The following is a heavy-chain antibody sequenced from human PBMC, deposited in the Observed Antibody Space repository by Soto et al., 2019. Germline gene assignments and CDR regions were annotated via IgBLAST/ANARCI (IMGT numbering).Heavy chain of an antibody. D-gene: IGHD3-3*01. J-gene: IGHJ6*02. CDR2: IYTSGST. Sequence: QVQLQESGPGLVKPSETLSLTCTVSGGSISSYYWSWIRQPAGKGLEWIGRIYTSGSTNYNPSLKSRVTMSVDTSKNQFSLKLSSVTAADTAVYYCARESQGGSYDFWSGYPYGMDVWGQGTTVTVSS. CDR3: ARESQGGSYDFWSGYPYGMDV. CDR1: GGSISSYY. V-gene: IGHV4-4*07.